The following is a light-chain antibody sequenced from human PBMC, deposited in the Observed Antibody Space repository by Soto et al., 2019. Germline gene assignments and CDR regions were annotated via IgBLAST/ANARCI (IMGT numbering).Light chain of an antibody. J-gene: IGLJ2*01. CDR2: EVS. CDR1: SSDVGSYNR. V-gene: IGLV2-18*02. Sequence: QSALTQPPSVSGSPGQSVTISCTGTSSDVGSYNRVSWYQQPPGTAPKLMIYEVSNRPSGVPDRFSGSTSGNTASLTIPGLQAEDEADYYCSSYTSSSTLVFGGGTQLTVL. CDR3: SSYTSSSTLV.